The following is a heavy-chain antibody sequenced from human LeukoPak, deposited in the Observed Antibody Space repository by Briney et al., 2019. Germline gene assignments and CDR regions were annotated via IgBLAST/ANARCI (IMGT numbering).Heavy chain of an antibody. V-gene: IGHV4-39*01. J-gene: IGHJ6*04. Sequence: SETLSLTCTVSGGSISSSSYYWGWIRQPPGKGLEWIGSIYYSGSTYYNPSLQSRVTISVHTSTNQFSLKLTSVTAADTAVYYCARHVRSWIGYNDPESRRAGSYYYLDVWGKGTTVTISS. CDR1: GGSISSSSYY. D-gene: IGHD3-3*01. CDR3: ARHVRSWIGYNDPESRRAGSYYYLDV. CDR2: IYYSGST.